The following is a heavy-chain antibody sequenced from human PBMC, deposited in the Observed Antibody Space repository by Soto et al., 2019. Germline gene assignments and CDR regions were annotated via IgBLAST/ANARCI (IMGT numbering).Heavy chain of an antibody. V-gene: IGHV3-23*01. CDR3: AKGFDSGYDQALFDY. Sequence: EVQLLESGGGLVQPGGSLRLSCAASGFTFSSYAMSWVRQAPGKGLEWVSAISGSGGSTYYADSVKGRFTISRDNSKNNLYLQRNSLRGEDTAVYYCAKGFDSGYDQALFDYWGQGTLVTVSS. CDR2: ISGSGGST. CDR1: GFTFSSYA. J-gene: IGHJ4*02. D-gene: IGHD5-12*01.